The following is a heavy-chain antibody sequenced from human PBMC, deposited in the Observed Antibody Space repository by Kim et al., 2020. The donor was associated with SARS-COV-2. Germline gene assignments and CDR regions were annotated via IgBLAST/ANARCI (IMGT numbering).Heavy chain of an antibody. CDR3: AKTLPRDGKALFDY. V-gene: IGHV3-33*03. Sequence: ADDVKGRYSISRDKSQNTLYLQMNSLRAEDTAVYFCAKTLPRDGKALFDYWGQGTLVTVSS. J-gene: IGHJ4*02.